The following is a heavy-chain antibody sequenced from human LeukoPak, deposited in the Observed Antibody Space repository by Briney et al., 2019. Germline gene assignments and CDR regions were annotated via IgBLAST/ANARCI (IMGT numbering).Heavy chain of an antibody. CDR3: SMLVATRADN. D-gene: IGHD1-26*01. V-gene: IGHV3-48*03. CDR1: GFTFSNYE. J-gene: IGHJ4*02. CDR2: ISSSGNTI. Sequence: GGSLRLSCVASGFTFSNYEVNWVRQAPGKWLEWVSNISSSGNTIYYADSVKGRVTFSRDNAKNSVYLQMNSMRAEDTALYYCSMLVATRADNWGQGALVTVAS.